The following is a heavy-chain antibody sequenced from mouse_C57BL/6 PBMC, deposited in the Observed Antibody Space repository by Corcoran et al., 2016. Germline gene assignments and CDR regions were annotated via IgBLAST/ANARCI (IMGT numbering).Heavy chain of an antibody. V-gene: IGHV1-26*01. CDR2: INPNNGGT. CDR1: GYTFTDYY. D-gene: IGHD1-1*01. CDR3: ARSAYYGSSPWYFDV. Sequence: EVQLQQSGPELVKPGASVKISCKASGYTFTDYYMNWVKQSHGKSLEWIGDINPNNGGTIYNQKFKGKATLTVDKSSSTAYMELRSLTSEDTAVYYCARSAYYGSSPWYFDVWGTGTTVTVSS. J-gene: IGHJ1*03.